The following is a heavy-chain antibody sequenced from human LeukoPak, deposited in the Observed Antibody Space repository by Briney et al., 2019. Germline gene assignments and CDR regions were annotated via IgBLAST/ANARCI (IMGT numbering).Heavy chain of an antibody. CDR3: ARDPYSGYDRPRTWFDP. J-gene: IGHJ5*02. CDR1: GYTFTAYY. V-gene: IGHV1-2*02. Sequence: ASVKVSCKASGYTFTAYYMYWVRQAPGQGLEWMGGINPNSGGTNYAQKFQGRVTMTRATSISPAYMELSRLRSDDTAVYYCARDPYSGYDRPRTWFDPWGQGTLVTVSS. D-gene: IGHD5-12*01. CDR2: INPNSGGT.